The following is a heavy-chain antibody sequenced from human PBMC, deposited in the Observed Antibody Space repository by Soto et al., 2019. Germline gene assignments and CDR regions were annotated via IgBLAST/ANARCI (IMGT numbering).Heavy chain of an antibody. Sequence: ASVKLSCKASGYTFTSYYMHWVRQATGQGLEWMGIINPSGGSTSYAQKFQGRVTMTRDTSTSTVYMELSSLRSEDTAVYYCARAVVVVPAATSGSFDYWGQGTLVTVSS. J-gene: IGHJ4*02. CDR1: GYTFTSYY. D-gene: IGHD2-2*01. V-gene: IGHV1-46*03. CDR3: ARAVVVVPAATSGSFDY. CDR2: INPSGGST.